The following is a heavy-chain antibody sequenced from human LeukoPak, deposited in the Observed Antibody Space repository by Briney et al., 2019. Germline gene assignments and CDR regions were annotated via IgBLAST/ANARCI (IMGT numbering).Heavy chain of an antibody. V-gene: IGHV5-51*01. D-gene: IGHD5-24*01. J-gene: IGHJ4*02. CDR2: IYPGDPDT. CDR3: ARRPRWLQSITHFDY. Sequence: GESLKISCKASGYSFTTYWIGWVRQMPGKGLEWMGIIYPGDPDTRYTPSFEGQVTISADKSISTAYLQWSSLKASDTAMYYCARRPRWLQSITHFDYWGQGTLVTVSS. CDR1: GYSFTTYW.